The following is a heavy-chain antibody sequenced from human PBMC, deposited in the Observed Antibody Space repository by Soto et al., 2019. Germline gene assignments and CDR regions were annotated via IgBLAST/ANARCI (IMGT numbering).Heavy chain of an antibody. V-gene: IGHV4-59*08. Sequence: SETLSLTCTVSGGSISSYYWSWIRQPPGKGLEWIGYIYYSGSTNYNPSLKSRVTISVDTSKNQFSLKLSSVTAADTAVYYCARHYQIAAYYFDYWGQGTLVTVSS. CDR3: ARHYQIAAYYFDY. CDR1: GGSISSYY. CDR2: IYYSGST. J-gene: IGHJ4*02. D-gene: IGHD6-6*01.